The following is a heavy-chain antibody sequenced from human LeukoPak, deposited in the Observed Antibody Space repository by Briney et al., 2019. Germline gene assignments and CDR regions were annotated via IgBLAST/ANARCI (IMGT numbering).Heavy chain of an antibody. V-gene: IGHV3-64*01. CDR1: GFTFSSSA. D-gene: IGHD2-2*01. J-gene: IGHJ4*02. Sequence: PGGSLRLSCAASGFTFSSSATHWVRQAPGKGLEFVSGISSNGGSTYYANSVKGRLTISRDNSKNTVYLQMGSLRAEDMAVYYCGRASQSYCSGTSCYLDYWGQGTLVTVSS. CDR2: ISSNGGST. CDR3: GRASQSYCSGTSCYLDY.